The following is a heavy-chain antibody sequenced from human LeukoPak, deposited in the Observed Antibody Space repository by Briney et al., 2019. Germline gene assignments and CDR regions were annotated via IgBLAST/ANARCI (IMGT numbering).Heavy chain of an antibody. J-gene: IGHJ4*02. CDR2: ISASADNT. CDR1: GFAFSSLS. Sequence: GGSLRLSCVASGFAFSSLSMSWVRQAPGKGLEWVSDISASADNTHYADSVKGRFIIFRDNSKNTVFLQMNSLTVEDTAVYYYATGAASSGWLGHDHWGQGTLVTVSS. D-gene: IGHD6-19*01. V-gene: IGHV3-23*01. CDR3: ATGAASSGWLGHDH.